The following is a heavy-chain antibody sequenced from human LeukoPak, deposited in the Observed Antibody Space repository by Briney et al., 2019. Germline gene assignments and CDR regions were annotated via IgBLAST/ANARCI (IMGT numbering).Heavy chain of an antibody. Sequence: GGSLRLSCAASGFTFSSYSMNWVRQAPGKGLEWVSYISSSSSTIYYADSVKGRFTISRDNAKNSLYLQMNSLRAEDTAVYYCAREGKVPPRRYYFDYWGQGTLVTVSS. V-gene: IGHV3-48*01. CDR3: AREGKVPPRRYYFDY. CDR2: ISSSSSTI. CDR1: GFTFSSYS. J-gene: IGHJ4*02.